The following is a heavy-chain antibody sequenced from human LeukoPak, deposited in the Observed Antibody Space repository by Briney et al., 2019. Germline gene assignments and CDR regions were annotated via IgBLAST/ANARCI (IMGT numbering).Heavy chain of an antibody. V-gene: IGHV1-69*06. J-gene: IGHJ4*02. CDR1: GGTFSSYA. Sequence: GASVKVSCKASGGTFSSYAISWVRQAPGQGLEWMGGTIPIFGTANYAQKFQGRVTMTEDTSTDTAYMELSSLRSEDTAVYYCATDLLGFLEWLLNWGQGTLVTVSS. CDR2: TIPIFGTA. D-gene: IGHD3-3*01. CDR3: ATDLLGFLEWLLN.